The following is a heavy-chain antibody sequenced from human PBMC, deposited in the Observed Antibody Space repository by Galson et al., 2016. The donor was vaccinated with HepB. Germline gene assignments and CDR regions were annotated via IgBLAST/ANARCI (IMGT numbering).Heavy chain of an antibody. J-gene: IGHJ5*02. CDR2: INPRTGAT. CDR3: ARDHSFADSAWWFDP. D-gene: IGHD3-3*01. V-gene: IGHV1-46*01. Sequence: SVKVSCKASGYTFIGHWMHWVRQAPGQGLEWMGIINPRTGATGYAQNFQGRITLTSDTSANTVYMEMSSLRSEDTAVYSCARDHSFADSAWWFDPWGQGTLLIVSS. CDR1: GYTFIGHW.